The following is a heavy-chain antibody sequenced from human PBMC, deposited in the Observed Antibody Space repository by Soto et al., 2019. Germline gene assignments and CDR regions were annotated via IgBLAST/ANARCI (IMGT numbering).Heavy chain of an antibody. CDR3: AKDKDTAFSPQDY. Sequence: EVQLLESGGDLVQPGGSLRLSCAASGFTFTTYAMTWVRQAPGKGLEWVSAISGSGGSTYYADSVKGRFTISRDNSKNPLYLQMNSLRAEDTGVYYCAKDKDTAFSPQDYWGQGTLVTVSS. CDR1: GFTFTTYA. CDR2: ISGSGGST. J-gene: IGHJ4*02. V-gene: IGHV3-23*01. D-gene: IGHD2-15*01.